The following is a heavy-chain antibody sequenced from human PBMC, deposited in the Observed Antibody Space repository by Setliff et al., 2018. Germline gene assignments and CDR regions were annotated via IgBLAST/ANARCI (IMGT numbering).Heavy chain of an antibody. CDR2: IQTSGNT. CDR1: GGSISSGNYY. CDR3: ARHKVIKKEFIRLTWFDP. D-gene: IGHD3-10*01. J-gene: IGHJ5*02. Sequence: SETLSLTCTVSGGSISSGNYYWSWIRQPAGKGLEWIGHIQTSGNTNYHPSLKSRVTISGDTSKNQFSLKLTSVTAADTAVYYCARHKVIKKEFIRLTWFDPWGQGTPVTVSS. V-gene: IGHV4-61*09.